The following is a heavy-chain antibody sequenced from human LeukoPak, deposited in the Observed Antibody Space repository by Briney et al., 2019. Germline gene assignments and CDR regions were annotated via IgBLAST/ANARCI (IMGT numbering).Heavy chain of an antibody. J-gene: IGHJ4*02. V-gene: IGHV1-69*05. CDR3: ASDYDSSGYYYPKFDY. Sequence: SVKVSCKASGGTFTSYAISWVRQAPGQGLEWMGRIIPIFGTANYAQKFQGRVTITTDESTSTAYMELSSLRSEDTALYYCASDYDSSGYYYPKFDYWGQGTLVTVSS. CDR2: IIPIFGTA. CDR1: GGTFTSYA. D-gene: IGHD3-22*01.